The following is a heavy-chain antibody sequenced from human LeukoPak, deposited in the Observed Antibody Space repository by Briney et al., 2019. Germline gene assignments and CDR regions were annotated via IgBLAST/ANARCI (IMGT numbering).Heavy chain of an antibody. CDR1: GFTFSNYA. D-gene: IGHD3-10*01. Sequence: GGALRLSCATSGFTFSNYAMHWVRQAPGKGLEYVSAISSNGGSTYYANSVKGRFTISRDNSKNTLYLQMGSLRAEDMAVYYCARDPLSYYYGSGSYELYFDYWGQGTLVTVSS. CDR3: ARDPLSYYYGSGSYELYFDY. V-gene: IGHV3-64*01. J-gene: IGHJ4*02. CDR2: ISSNGGST.